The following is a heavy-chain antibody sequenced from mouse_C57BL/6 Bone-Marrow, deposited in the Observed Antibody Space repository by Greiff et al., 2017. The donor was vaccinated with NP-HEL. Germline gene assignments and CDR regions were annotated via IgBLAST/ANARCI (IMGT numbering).Heavy chain of an antibody. V-gene: IGHV1-75*01. CDR1: GYTFTDYY. CDR3: ARSASSGYGDPWFAY. Sequence: QVQLKQSGPELVKPGASVKISCKASGYTFTDYYINWVKQRPGQGLEWIGWIFPGSGSTYYNEKFKGKATLTVDKSSSTAYMLLSSLTSEDSAVYFCARSASSGYGDPWFAYWGQGTLVTVSA. CDR2: IFPGSGST. D-gene: IGHD3-2*02. J-gene: IGHJ3*01.